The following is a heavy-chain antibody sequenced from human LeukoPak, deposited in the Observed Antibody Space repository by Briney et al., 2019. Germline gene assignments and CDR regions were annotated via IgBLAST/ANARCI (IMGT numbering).Heavy chain of an antibody. CDR1: GGSFNGYY. CDR3: ARGVAAGPSWGYFDL. V-gene: IGHV4-34*01. J-gene: IGHJ2*01. D-gene: IGHD6-13*01. CDR2: INHSGST. Sequence: SGTLALPFAGEGGSFNGYYWSWIRPPPGKGVGWNGGINHSGSTNYNPSLKSRVTISVDTSKNQFSLKLSSVTAADTAVYYCARGVAAGPSWGYFDLWGRGTLVTVSS.